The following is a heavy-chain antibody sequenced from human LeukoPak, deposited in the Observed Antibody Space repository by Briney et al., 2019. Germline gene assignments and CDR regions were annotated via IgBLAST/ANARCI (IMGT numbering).Heavy chain of an antibody. V-gene: IGHV3-53*01. Sequence: GGSLRLSCAASGFTVSSNYMSWVRQAPGKGLEWVSVIYSGGSTYYADSVKGRFTISRDNSKNTLYLQMNSLRAEDTAVYYCARRVRNCGDFDYWGQGTLVTVSS. D-gene: IGHD7-27*01. CDR3: ARRVRNCGDFDY. CDR1: GFTVSSNY. J-gene: IGHJ4*02. CDR2: IYSGGST.